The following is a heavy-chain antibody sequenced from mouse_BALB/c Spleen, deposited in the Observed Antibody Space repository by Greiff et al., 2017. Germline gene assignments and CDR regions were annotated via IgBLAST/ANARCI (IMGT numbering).Heavy chain of an antibody. V-gene: IGHV14-4*02. CDR3: NAKCITTATYAMDY. CDR1: GFNIKDYY. Sequence: EVQLQQSGAELVRSGASVKLSCTASGFNIKDYYMHWVQQRPEQGLEWIGWIDPETGDTEYAPKFQGKATMTADTSSNKAYLQLSSLTSEDTAVYYCNAKCITTATYAMDYWGQGTSVTVSS. CDR2: IDPETGDT. J-gene: IGHJ4*01. D-gene: IGHD1-2*01.